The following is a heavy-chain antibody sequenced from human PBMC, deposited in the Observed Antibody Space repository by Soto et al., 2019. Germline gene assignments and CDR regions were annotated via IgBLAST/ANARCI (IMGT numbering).Heavy chain of an antibody. Sequence: GGSLRLSCAASGFTFSSYAMHWVRQAPGKGLEWVAVISYDGSNKYYADSVKGRFTISRDNSKNTLYLQMNSLRAEDTAVYYCARDSGSYYAGPDFDYWGQGTLVTAPQ. CDR1: GFTFSSYA. J-gene: IGHJ4*02. V-gene: IGHV3-30-3*01. CDR2: ISYDGSNK. D-gene: IGHD1-26*01. CDR3: ARDSGSYYAGPDFDY.